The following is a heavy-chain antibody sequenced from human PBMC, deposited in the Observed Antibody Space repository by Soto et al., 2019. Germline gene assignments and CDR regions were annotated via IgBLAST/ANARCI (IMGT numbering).Heavy chain of an antibody. J-gene: IGHJ6*03. CDR2: ISGSGGST. D-gene: IGHD2-15*01. CDR3: SKGRRPPFVRDCSGGSCYSDVGRGENYYYYYYMDV. Sequence: GGSLRLSCAASGFTFSSYAISWVRQAPGKGLEWVSAISGSGGSTYYADSVKGRFTISRENSKNTLYLQMNSLGAEDTAVYYWSKGRRPPFVRDCSGGSCYSDVGRGENYYYYYYMDVWGKGTTVTVSS. CDR1: GFTFSSYA. V-gene: IGHV3-23*01.